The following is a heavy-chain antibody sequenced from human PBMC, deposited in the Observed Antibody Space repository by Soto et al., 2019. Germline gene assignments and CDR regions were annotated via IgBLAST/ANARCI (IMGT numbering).Heavy chain of an antibody. V-gene: IGHV3-21*01. Sequence: GGSLRLSCAASGFTFSSYSMNWVRQAPGKGLEWVSSISSSSSDIYYADSVKGRFTISRDNAKNSLYLQMNSLRAEDTAVYYCARDRGSSGWYGDRFDYWGQGTLVTVSS. J-gene: IGHJ4*02. CDR1: GFTFSSYS. D-gene: IGHD6-19*01. CDR3: ARDRGSSGWYGDRFDY. CDR2: ISSSSSDI.